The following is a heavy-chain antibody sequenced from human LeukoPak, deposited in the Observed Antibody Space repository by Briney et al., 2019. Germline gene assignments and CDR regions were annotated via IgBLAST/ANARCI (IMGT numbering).Heavy chain of an antibody. V-gene: IGHV1-46*01. Sequence: ASVKVSCKASGYTFTSYYMHWVRQAPGQGLEWMGIINPSGGSTSYAQKFQGRVTMTRDMSTSTVYMELSSLRSEDTAVYYCARGGVLLWFGEFPTDGFDIWGQGTMVTVSS. CDR1: GYTFTSYY. CDR2: INPSGGST. J-gene: IGHJ3*02. CDR3: ARGGVLLWFGEFPTDGFDI. D-gene: IGHD3-10*01.